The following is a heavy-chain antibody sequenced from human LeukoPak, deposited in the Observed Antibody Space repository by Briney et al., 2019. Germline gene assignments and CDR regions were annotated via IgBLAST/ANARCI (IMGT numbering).Heavy chain of an antibody. CDR3: ASLRRIVGATSGY. V-gene: IGHV3-48*03. D-gene: IGHD1-26*01. J-gene: IGHJ4*02. Sequence: GSLRLSCAASGFTFSSYEMNWVRQAPGKGLEWVSYISSSGNTIYYADSVKGRFTISRDNAKNSLYLQMNSLRAEDTAVYYCASLRRIVGATSGYWGQGILVTVSS. CDR2: ISSSGNTI. CDR1: GFTFSSYE.